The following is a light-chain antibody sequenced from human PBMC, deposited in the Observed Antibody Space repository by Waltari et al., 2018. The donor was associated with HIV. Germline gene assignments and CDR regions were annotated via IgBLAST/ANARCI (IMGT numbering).Light chain of an antibody. CDR2: DVS. J-gene: IGLJ2*01. Sequence: QSALTQPASVSGSPGQSITISCTGTSSDVGGYNYVSWYQQHPGKAPKLMIYDVSNRPSGVSNRCSCSKSGNTASLTISGLQAEDEADYYCSSYTSSSVVFGGGTKLTVL. CDR1: SSDVGGYNY. CDR3: SSYTSSSVV. V-gene: IGLV2-14*03.